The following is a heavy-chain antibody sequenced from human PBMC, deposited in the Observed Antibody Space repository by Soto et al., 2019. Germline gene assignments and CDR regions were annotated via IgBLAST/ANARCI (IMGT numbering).Heavy chain of an antibody. J-gene: IGHJ5*02. CDR1: GYTFTSYC. V-gene: IGHV1-18*01. Sequence: ASVKVSCKASGYTFTSYCISWVRQAPGQGLEWMGWISAYNGNTNYAQKLQGRVTMTTDTSTSTAYMELRSLRSDDTAVYYCARDRRRNIVATIQLNWFDPWGQGTLVTVSS. D-gene: IGHD5-12*01. CDR2: ISAYNGNT. CDR3: ARDRRRNIVATIQLNWFDP.